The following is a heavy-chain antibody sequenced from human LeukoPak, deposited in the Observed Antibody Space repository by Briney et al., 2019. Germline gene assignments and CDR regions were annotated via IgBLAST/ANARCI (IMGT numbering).Heavy chain of an antibody. CDR3: ARDQMGYCSSTSCHKYNWFDP. Sequence: ASMKVSCKASGYTFTSYDISWVRQAPGQGLEWMGWISAYNGNTNYAQKLQGRVTMTTDTSTSTAYMELRSLRSDDTAVYYCARDQMGYCSSTSCHKYNWFDPWGQGTLVTVSS. D-gene: IGHD2-2*01. CDR2: ISAYNGNT. CDR1: GYTFTSYD. J-gene: IGHJ5*02. V-gene: IGHV1-18*01.